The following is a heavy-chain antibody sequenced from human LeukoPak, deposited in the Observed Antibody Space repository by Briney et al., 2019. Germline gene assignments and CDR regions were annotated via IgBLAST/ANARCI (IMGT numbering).Heavy chain of an antibody. D-gene: IGHD1-26*01. J-gene: IGHJ3*02. V-gene: IGHV3-53*01. CDR2: IYSAGAT. CDR3: ARIEWERLGRAFDI. CDR1: GFTVSDNY. Sequence: GGSLRLSCAASGFTVSDNYMTWVRQAPGKGLEWVSSIYSAGATHYAESVKGRFTISRDNSKNTLYLQMNSPRAEDMAVYYCARIEWERLGRAFDIWGQGTMVTVSS.